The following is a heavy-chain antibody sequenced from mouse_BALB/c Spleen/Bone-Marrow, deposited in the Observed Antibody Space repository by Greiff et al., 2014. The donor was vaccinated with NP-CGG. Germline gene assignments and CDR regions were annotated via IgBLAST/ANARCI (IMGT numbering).Heavy chain of an antibody. V-gene: IGHV2-6-7*01. CDR3: AREPHYYAMDY. J-gene: IGHJ4*01. CDR2: IWGDGST. Sequence: VKLEESGPGLVAPSQSLSITCTVSGFSLTGYGVNWVRQPPGKGLEWLGMIWGDGSTDYNSALKSRLSISKDNSKRQVFLKMNSLQTDDTARYYCAREPHYYAMDYWGQGTSVTVSS. CDR1: GFSLTGYG.